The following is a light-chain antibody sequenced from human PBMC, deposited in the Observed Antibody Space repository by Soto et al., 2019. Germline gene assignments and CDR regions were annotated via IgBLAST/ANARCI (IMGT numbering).Light chain of an antibody. CDR2: AAS. J-gene: IGKJ4*01. CDR3: QQLEWYPST. CDR1: QGINSF. Sequence: IQLTQSPSSLSASVGDRVTITCRASQGINSFLAWYQQKPGKAPKLLIYAASTLQSGVPSRFSGSGSGTNFALTSSSLQPGDFAPHYCQQLEWYPSTLGGGTKVDSK. V-gene: IGKV1-9*01.